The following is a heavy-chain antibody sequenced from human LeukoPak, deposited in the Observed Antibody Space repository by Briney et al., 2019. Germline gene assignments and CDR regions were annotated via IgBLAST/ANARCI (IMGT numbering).Heavy chain of an antibody. CDR1: GDSISSGSYS. CDR2: IYYSGST. J-gene: IGHJ6*03. V-gene: IGHV4-30-4*07. Sequence: PSQTLSLTCAVSGDSISSGSYSWSWIRQPPGKGLEWIGHIYYSGSTYYNPSLKSRVTISVDTSKNQFSLKLSSVTAADTAVYYCDCTADWDYYYMDVWGKGTTVTVSS. D-gene: IGHD3/OR15-3a*01. CDR3: DCTADWDYYYMDV.